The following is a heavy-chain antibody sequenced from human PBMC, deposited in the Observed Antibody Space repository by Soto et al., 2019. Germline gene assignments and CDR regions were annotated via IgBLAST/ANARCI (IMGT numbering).Heavy chain of an antibody. CDR1: GFTFSSYA. D-gene: IGHD3-10*01. CDR2: ISGSGGST. V-gene: IGHV3-23*01. J-gene: IGHJ4*02. Sequence: GGSLRLSCAASGFTFSSYAMSWVRQAPGKGLEWVSVISGSGGSTYYADSVKGRFTISRDNSKNTLYLQMNSLRAEDTAVYYCAKGRTSSGSPSRIFDYWGQGTLVTVSS. CDR3: AKGRTSSGSPSRIFDY.